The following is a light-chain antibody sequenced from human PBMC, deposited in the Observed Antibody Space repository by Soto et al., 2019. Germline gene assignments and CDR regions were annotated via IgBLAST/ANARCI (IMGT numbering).Light chain of an antibody. J-gene: IGKJ4*01. V-gene: IGKV1-5*03. CDR1: QSISTW. CDR2: KTS. CDR3: QQADSFPLS. Sequence: DILMTQSPSFLSASVGDIVTITCRASQSISTWVAWYQQKPGKAPKLLIYKTSSLESGVPSRFRGSGSGTEFTLTISSLQPEDFATYYCQQADSFPLSFGGGTKVDIK.